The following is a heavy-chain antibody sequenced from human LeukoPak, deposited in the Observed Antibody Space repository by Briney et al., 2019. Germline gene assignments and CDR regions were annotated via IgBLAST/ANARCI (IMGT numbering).Heavy chain of an antibody. J-gene: IGHJ4*02. CDR1: GGSISSDGYY. CDR3: ARDLMGDYDTSGYLEE. CDR2: IYYSGNT. V-gene: IGHV4-31*03. D-gene: IGHD3-22*01. Sequence: PSETLSLTCTVSGGSISSDGYYWSWIRQHPGKGLEWIGYIYYSGNTYYNPSLKSRVAISVDTSKNQISLKLTSVTAADTAVYFCARDLMGDYDTSGYLEEWGQGTLVTVSS.